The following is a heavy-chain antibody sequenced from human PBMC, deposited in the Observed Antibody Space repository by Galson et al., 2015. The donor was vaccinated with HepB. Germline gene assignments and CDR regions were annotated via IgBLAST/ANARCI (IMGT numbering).Heavy chain of an antibody. CDR1: GYTFTGYY. CDR2: IIPHSGGT. D-gene: IGHD1-1*01. Sequence: SVKVSCKASGYTFTGYYMHWVRQAPGQGLEWMGRIIPHSGGTNYAQKFQGRVTMTRDTSISTAYMELSRLGSDDTAVYYCTVQLEPPLFYFYMDVWGKGTTVTVSS. CDR3: TVQLEPPLFYFYMDV. J-gene: IGHJ6*03. V-gene: IGHV1-2*06.